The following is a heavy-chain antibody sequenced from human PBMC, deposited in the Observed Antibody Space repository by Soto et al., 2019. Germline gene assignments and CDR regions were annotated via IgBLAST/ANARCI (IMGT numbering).Heavy chain of an antibody. CDR3: ARVPKYSSSEGMDV. Sequence: QVQLVQSGAEVKKPGASVKVSCKASGYTFTGYYMHWVRQAPGQGPEWMGWINPNSGGTNYAQKFQGWVTMTRDTSISTAYMELSRLRSDDTAVYYCARVPKYSSSEGMDVWGQGTTVTVSS. V-gene: IGHV1-2*04. CDR1: GYTFTGYY. J-gene: IGHJ6*02. CDR2: INPNSGGT. D-gene: IGHD6-13*01.